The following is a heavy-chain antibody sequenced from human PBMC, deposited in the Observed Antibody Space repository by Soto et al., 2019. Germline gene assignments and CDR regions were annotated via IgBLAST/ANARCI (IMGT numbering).Heavy chain of an antibody. V-gene: IGHV4-34*01. J-gene: IGHJ4*02. Sequence: QVQLQQWGAGLLKPSETLSLTCAVYGGSFSGYYWTWIRQPPGTGLEWIGEINHSGSTNYNPSLKSRVTISEDTSKTQFSLKLTSVTAADTAVYYCARDKIPGLFDYWGQGTLVTVSS. CDR1: GGSFSGYY. D-gene: IGHD2-21*01. CDR2: INHSGST. CDR3: ARDKIPGLFDY.